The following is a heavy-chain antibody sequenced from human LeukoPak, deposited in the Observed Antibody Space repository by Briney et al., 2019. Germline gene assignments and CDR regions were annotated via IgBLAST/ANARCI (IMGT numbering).Heavy chain of an antibody. D-gene: IGHD4-11*01. CDR3: AREPYSGGSGGMDV. J-gene: IGHJ6*02. CDR2: IYYIGST. Sequence: SETLSLTCTVSGGSISPYYWSWIRQPPGKGLEWIGYIYYIGSTNYNPSLKSRVTISVDTSKSQFSLKLSSVTAADTAVYYCAREPYSGGSGGMDVWGQGTTVTVSS. V-gene: IGHV4-59*01. CDR1: GGSISPYY.